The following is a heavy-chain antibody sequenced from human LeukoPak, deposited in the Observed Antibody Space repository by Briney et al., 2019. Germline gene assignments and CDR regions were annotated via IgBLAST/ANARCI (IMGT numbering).Heavy chain of an antibody. CDR1: GGTFSSYA. V-gene: IGHV1-69*05. J-gene: IGHJ3*02. CDR2: IIPIFGTA. Sequence: ASVKVSCKASGGTFSSYAISWVRQAPGQGLEWMGRIIPIFGTANYAQKFQGRVTITTDESTSTAYMELSSLRSEDTAVYYCASETRAPHDAFDIWGQGTMVTVSS. CDR3: ASETRAPHDAFDI.